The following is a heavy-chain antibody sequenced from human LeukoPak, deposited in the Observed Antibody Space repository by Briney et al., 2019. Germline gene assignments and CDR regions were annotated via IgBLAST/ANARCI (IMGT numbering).Heavy chain of an antibody. D-gene: IGHD2-15*01. V-gene: IGHV3-23*01. CDR2: ISGSGGST. J-gene: IGHJ2*01. CDR1: GFTFSSYA. CDR3: AKTYCSGGSCYWYFDL. Sequence: GGSLRLSCAASGFTFSSYAMSWVRQAPGKGLEWVSAISGSGGSTYYADSVKGRFTISRDNSKNTLYLQMNSLRAEDTAVYYCAKTYCSGGSCYWYFDLWGRGTLVTVPS.